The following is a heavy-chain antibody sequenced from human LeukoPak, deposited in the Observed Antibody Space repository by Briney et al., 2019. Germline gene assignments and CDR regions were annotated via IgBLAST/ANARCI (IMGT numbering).Heavy chain of an antibody. D-gene: IGHD5-12*01. CDR1: GFTFSSYS. V-gene: IGHV3-23*01. CDR3: AKDDGYSGYETFDY. CDR2: ISGSGGST. J-gene: IGHJ4*02. Sequence: PGGSLRLSCVASGFTFSSYSMNRVRQAPGKGLEWVSAISGSGGSTYYADSVKGRFTISRDNSKNTLYLQMNSLRAEDTAVYYCAKDDGYSGYETFDYWGQGTLVTVSS.